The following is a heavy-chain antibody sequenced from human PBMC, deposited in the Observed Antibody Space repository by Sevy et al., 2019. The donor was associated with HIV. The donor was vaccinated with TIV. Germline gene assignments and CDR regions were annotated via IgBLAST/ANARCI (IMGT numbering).Heavy chain of an antibody. Sequence: ASVKVSCKASGGTFSSYAISWVRQAPRQGLEWIGGIIPIFGTANYAQKFQGRVTITADESTSTAYMELSSLRSEDTAVYYCARVVAVAGIAYYYGMDVWGQGTTVTVSS. D-gene: IGHD6-19*01. CDR1: GGTFSSYA. V-gene: IGHV1-69*13. CDR2: IIPIFGTA. J-gene: IGHJ6*02. CDR3: ARVVAVAGIAYYYGMDV.